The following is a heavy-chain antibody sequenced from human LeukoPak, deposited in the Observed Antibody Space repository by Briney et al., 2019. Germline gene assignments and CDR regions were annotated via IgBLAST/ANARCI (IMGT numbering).Heavy chain of an antibody. Sequence: PGGYLRLSCAASGFTFSSYAMSWVRQAPGRGLEWVSATSGSGGSTEYADSVKGRFTISRDNSKNTLYLQMNSLRAEDTAVYYCARGRVADHWGQGTLVAVSS. J-gene: IGHJ1*01. V-gene: IGHV3-23*01. D-gene: IGHD6-19*01. CDR2: TSGSGGST. CDR3: ARGRVADH. CDR1: GFTFSSYA.